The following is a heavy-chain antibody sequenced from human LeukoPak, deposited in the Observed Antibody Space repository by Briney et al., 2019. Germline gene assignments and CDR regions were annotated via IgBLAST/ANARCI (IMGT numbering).Heavy chain of an antibody. V-gene: IGHV3-48*01. J-gene: IGHJ6*03. D-gene: IGHD1-7*01. CDR1: GFTFSSYS. Sequence: GGSLRLSCAASGFTFSSYSMNWVRQAPGKGLEWVSYISSSSSTIYYADSVKGRFTISRDNAKNSLYLQMNSLRAEDTAVYHCARSNWNYDHYYYYYYMDVWGKGTTVTVSS. CDR2: ISSSSSTI. CDR3: ARSNWNYDHYYYYYYMDV.